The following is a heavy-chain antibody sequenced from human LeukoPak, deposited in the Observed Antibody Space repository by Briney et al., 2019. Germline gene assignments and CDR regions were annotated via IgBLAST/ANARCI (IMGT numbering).Heavy chain of an antibody. CDR3: ATSILLWFGELTAFDI. V-gene: IGHV3-23*01. CDR2: TSGSGGST. CDR1: GFTFSSYA. D-gene: IGHD3-10*01. J-gene: IGHJ3*02. Sequence: PGGSLRLSCAASGFTFSSYAMSWVRQAPGKGLEWVSATSGSGGSTYYADSVKGRFTISRDNSKNTLYLQMNSLRAEDTAVYYCATSILLWFGELTAFDIWGQGTMVTVSS.